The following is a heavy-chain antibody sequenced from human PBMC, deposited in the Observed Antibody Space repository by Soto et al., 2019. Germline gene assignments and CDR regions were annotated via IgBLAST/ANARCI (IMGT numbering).Heavy chain of an antibody. CDR2: IILILGIA. Sequence: QVQLVQSGAEVKKPGSSVKVSCKASGGTFSSYTISWVRQAPGQGLEWMGRIILILGIANYAQKFQGRVTXTXDXXTSTAYMELSSLRSEDTAVYSCARGGYASSGAIDYWGQGTLVTVSA. V-gene: IGHV1-69*02. CDR3: ARGGYASSGAIDY. CDR1: GGTFSSYT. J-gene: IGHJ4*02. D-gene: IGHD3-22*01.